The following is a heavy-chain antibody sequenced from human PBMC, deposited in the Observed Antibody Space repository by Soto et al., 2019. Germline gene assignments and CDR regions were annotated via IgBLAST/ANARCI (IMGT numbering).Heavy chain of an antibody. CDR1: GFTFSSYA. CDR3: ARDPYSSGWYYFDY. J-gene: IGHJ4*02. D-gene: IGHD6-19*01. Sequence: TGGSLRLSCAASGFTFSSYAMHWVRQAPGKGLEWVAVISYDGSNKYYADSVKGRFTIPRDNSKNTLYLQMNSLRAEDTAVYYCARDPYSSGWYYFDYWGQGTLVTVSS. V-gene: IGHV3-30-3*01. CDR2: ISYDGSNK.